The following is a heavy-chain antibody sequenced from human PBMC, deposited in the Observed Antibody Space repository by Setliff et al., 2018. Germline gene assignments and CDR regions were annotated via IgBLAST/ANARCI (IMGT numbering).Heavy chain of an antibody. V-gene: IGHV4-39*01. Sequence: PSENLSLTCTVSGGSISSSGYYWGWIRQPPGKGLEWIGSVYYSGATYFNPSLNSRVTISVDTSKNQFSLRLTSVTAADTAVYYCASSQFYINFGSWGQGTQVTVSS. CDR1: GGSISSSGYY. J-gene: IGHJ4*02. CDR3: ASSQFYINFGS. CDR2: VYYSGAT. D-gene: IGHD1-1*01.